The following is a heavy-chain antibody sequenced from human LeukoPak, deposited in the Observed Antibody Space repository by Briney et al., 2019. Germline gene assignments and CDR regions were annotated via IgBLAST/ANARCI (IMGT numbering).Heavy chain of an antibody. CDR3: AREDIVVVPAAKGRDYYYYGMDV. J-gene: IGHJ6*02. D-gene: IGHD2-2*01. CDR1: GGSISSYY. V-gene: IGHV4-59*01. CDR2: IYYSGST. Sequence: PSETLSLTCTVSGGSISSYYWSWIRQPPGKGLEWIGYIYYSGSTNYNPSLKSRVTISVDTSKNQFSLKLSSVTAADTAVYYCAREDIVVVPAAKGRDYYYYGMDVWGQRTTVTVSS.